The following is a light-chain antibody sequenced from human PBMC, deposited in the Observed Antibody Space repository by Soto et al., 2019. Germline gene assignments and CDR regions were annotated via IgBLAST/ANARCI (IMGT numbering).Light chain of an antibody. Sequence: EIVMTQSPATLSVYPGERATLSCRASQSVSSNLAWYQQKPGQAPRLLIYGASTRATGIPARFSGSGSGTEFTLTISSLQSEDFADYYCQQYNNWPPYTFGQGTKLEIK. CDR2: GAS. CDR1: QSVSSN. V-gene: IGKV3-15*01. CDR3: QQYNNWPPYT. J-gene: IGKJ2*01.